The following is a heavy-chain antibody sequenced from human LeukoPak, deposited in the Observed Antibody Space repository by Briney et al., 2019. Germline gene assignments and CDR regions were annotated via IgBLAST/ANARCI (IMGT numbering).Heavy chain of an antibody. Sequence: SVTVSCKSSGGTFSSYVISWVRQAPGQGLEWMGWIIPIFGTANYAQKFQGGVTITADESTSTAYMELSSLRSEDTAVYYCARGRESDAFDIWGQGTMVTVSS. D-gene: IGHD1-26*01. V-gene: IGHV1-69*13. CDR3: ARGRESDAFDI. J-gene: IGHJ3*02. CDR1: GGTFSSYV. CDR2: IIPIFGTA.